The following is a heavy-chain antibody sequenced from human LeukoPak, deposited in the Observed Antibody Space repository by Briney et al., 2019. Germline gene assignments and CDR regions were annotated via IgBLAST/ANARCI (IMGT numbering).Heavy chain of an antibody. D-gene: IGHD6-19*01. J-gene: IGHJ3*01. CDR3: AKARGSGFQRGDAFGV. V-gene: IGHV3-30*02. Sequence: GGSLRLSCATSGFTFSNFGMNWVRQAPGKGLQWLGFISYDGKDKYYSDSVKGRISISRGNSKSTLYVQLDSLTSDDTALYYCAKARGSGFQRGDAFGVWGQGTRVTVSS. CDR2: ISYDGKDK. CDR1: GFTFSNFG.